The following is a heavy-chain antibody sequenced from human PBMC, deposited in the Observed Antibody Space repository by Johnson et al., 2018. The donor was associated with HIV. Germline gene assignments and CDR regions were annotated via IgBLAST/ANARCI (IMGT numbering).Heavy chain of an antibody. J-gene: IGHJ3*02. CDR3: ARDRGFFSIRARGAFDI. CDR1: GFIVSSNY. D-gene: IGHD2-21*01. Sequence: VQLVESGGGLIQPGGSLRLSCAASGFIVSSNYMSWVRQAPGKGLEWVGRIKSKTDGGTTDYAAPVKGRFTISRDDSKNTLYLQMNSLRAEDTAVYYCARDRGFFSIRARGAFDIWGQGTMVTVSS. CDR2: IKSKTDGGTT. V-gene: IGHV3-15*01.